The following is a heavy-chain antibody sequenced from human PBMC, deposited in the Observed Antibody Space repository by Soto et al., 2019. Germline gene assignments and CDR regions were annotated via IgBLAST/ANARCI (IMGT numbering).Heavy chain of an antibody. D-gene: IGHD5-18*01. J-gene: IGHJ5*02. CDR3: ARSDGTYARGYNWFDP. CDR2: IYYSGST. Sequence: QVHLQESGPGLVKPAQTLSLTCTVSGGSVSSASYYWSWIRQHPGKGLEWIGYIYYSGSTYYNPSLKSLVTISVGTSKDQFSLTLSSGTAAYTAVYYCARSDGTYARGYNWFDPWGQGTLVTVSS. V-gene: IGHV4-31*01. CDR1: GGSVSSASYY.